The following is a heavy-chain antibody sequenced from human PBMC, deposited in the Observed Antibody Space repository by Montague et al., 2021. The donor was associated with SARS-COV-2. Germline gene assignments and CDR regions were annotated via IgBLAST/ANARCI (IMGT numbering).Heavy chain of an antibody. CDR1: GGSIRTSSYY. CDR2: IYYSGST. CDR3: AMGGGGLDAFDI. Sequence: SETLSLTCTVSGGSIRTSSYYWGWIRQPPGKGLDWIGSIYYSGSTYYNPSLKSRVTISVDTSKNQFSLKLSSVTAADTAVYYCAMGGGGLDAFDIWGQGTMVTVSS. V-gene: IGHV4-39*01. D-gene: IGHD1-26*01. J-gene: IGHJ3*02.